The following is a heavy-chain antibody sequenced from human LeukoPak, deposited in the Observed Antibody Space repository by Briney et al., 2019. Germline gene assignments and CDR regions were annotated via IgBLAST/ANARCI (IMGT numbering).Heavy chain of an antibody. CDR3: ARGPYYYYYMDV. Sequence: SETLSLTCTVSGGSISSGDYYWSWIRQPPGKGPEWIGYIYYSGSTNYNPSLKSRVTISVDTSKNQFSLKLSSVTAADTAVYYCARGPYYYYYMDVWGKGTTVTVSS. J-gene: IGHJ6*03. CDR2: IYYSGST. V-gene: IGHV4-61*08. CDR1: GGSISSGDYY.